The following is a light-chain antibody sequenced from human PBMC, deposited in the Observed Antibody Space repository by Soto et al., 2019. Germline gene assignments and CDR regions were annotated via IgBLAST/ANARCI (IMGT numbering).Light chain of an antibody. Sequence: EIVLTQSPTTLSLSPGERATLSCRASQSVSTYLAWYQQKPGQAPRLLIYDASNRATGIPARFSGSGSGTDFTLTISSLEPEDFAVYYCQQRSAWPPFTFGPGTKVDLK. CDR2: DAS. CDR3: QQRSAWPPFT. J-gene: IGKJ3*01. CDR1: QSVSTY. V-gene: IGKV3-11*01.